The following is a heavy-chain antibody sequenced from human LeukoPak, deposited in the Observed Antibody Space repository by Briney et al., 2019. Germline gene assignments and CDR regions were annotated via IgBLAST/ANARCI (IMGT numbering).Heavy chain of an antibody. J-gene: IGHJ4*02. CDR2: IKSKTDGGTT. CDR1: GFTFNHAW. Sequence: PGGSLRLSCAASGFTFNHAWMTWVRQAPGKGLEWVGRIKSKTDGGTTDYAAPVKGRFTISRDDSKNTLYLQMNSLKTEDTAVYYCTTVCGSGGTCYSYSFDYWGQGTLVTVSS. D-gene: IGHD2-15*01. CDR3: TTVCGSGGTCYSYSFDY. V-gene: IGHV3-15*01.